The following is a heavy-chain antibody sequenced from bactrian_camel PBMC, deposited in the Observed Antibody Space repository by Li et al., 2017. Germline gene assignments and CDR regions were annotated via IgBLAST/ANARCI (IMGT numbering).Heavy chain of an antibody. Sequence: VQLVESGGGLVQPGGSLRLSCAASGLTFSAYDMNWVRQAPGKGLEWISGIDRSGNSFDYAESVKGRFTISRDNAKNTVYLQLNSLKTEDMAMYYCAKAEGYWDFGYWGQGTQVTVS. CDR3: AKAEGYWDFGY. V-gene: IGHV3S40*01. D-gene: IGHD2*01. CDR1: GLTFSAYD. CDR2: IDRSGNSF. J-gene: IGHJ6*01.